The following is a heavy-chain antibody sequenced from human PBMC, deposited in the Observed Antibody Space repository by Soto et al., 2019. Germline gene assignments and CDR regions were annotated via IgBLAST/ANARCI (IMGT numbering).Heavy chain of an antibody. V-gene: IGHV4-30-2*01. CDR2: IYHSGST. D-gene: IGHD3-10*01. CDR3: ARLYGSGSPDPYYFDY. J-gene: IGHJ4*02. CDR1: GGSISSGGYS. Sequence: SETLSLTCAVSGGSISSGGYSWSWIRQPPGKGLEWIGYIYHSGSTYYNPSLKSRVTISVDRSKNQFSLKLSSVTAADTAVYYCARLYGSGSPDPYYFDYWGQGTLVTVSS.